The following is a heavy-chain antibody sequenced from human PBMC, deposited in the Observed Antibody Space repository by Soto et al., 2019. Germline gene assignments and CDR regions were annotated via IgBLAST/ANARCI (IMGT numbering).Heavy chain of an antibody. D-gene: IGHD6-13*01. CDR3: ARVIAAAGTHFGDYYYGMDV. J-gene: IGHJ6*02. CDR1: GYTFTSYG. CDR2: ISAYNGNT. Sequence: GASVKVSCKASGYTFTSYGISWVRQAPGQGLEWMGWISAYNGNTNYAQELQGRVTMTTDTSTSTAYMELRSLRSGDTAVYYCARVIAAAGTHFGDYYYGMDVWGQGTTVTVSS. V-gene: IGHV1-18*01.